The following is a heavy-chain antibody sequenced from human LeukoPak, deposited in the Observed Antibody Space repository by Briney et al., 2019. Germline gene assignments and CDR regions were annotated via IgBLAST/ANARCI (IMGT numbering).Heavy chain of an antibody. J-gene: IGHJ4*02. CDR3: ANGPYYDILTGYTCED. CDR1: GGTFSSYA. CDR2: IIPILGIA. Sequence: SVTVSCKASGGTFSSYAISWVRQAPGQGLEWMGRIIPILGIANYAQKFQGRVTITADKSTSTAYMELSSLRSEDTAVYYCANGPYYDILTGYTCEDWGQGTLVTVSS. V-gene: IGHV1-69*04. D-gene: IGHD3-9*01.